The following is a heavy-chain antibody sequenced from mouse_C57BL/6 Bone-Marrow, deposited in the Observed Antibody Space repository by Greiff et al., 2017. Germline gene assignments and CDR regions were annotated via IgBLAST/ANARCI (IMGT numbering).Heavy chain of an antibody. CDR2: IYPRSGNT. V-gene: IGHV1-81*01. D-gene: IGHD2-5*01. CDR1: GYTFTSYG. Sequence: QVQLKESGAELARPGASVKLSCKASGYTFTSYGISWVKQRTGQGLEWIGEIYPRSGNTYYNEKFKGKATLTADKSSSTAYMELRSLTSEDSAVYFCARRSNYALSMDYWGQGTSVTVSS. J-gene: IGHJ4*01. CDR3: ARRSNYALSMDY.